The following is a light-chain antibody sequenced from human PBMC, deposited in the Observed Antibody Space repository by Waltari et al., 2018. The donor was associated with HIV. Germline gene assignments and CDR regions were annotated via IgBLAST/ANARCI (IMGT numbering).Light chain of an antibody. J-gene: IGKJ2*02. CDR3: QQYETCCT. CDR2: TAS. V-gene: IGKV1-5*03. CDR1: QNVNSW. Sequence: DIRLTQSPSILSAAIGDEVTISCRASQNVNSWLAWYQQKPGKGPKLLIHTASSSVQGVPSRFSGSGSGTVFTLTINGLQADDFATYYCQQYETCCTFGQGTKL.